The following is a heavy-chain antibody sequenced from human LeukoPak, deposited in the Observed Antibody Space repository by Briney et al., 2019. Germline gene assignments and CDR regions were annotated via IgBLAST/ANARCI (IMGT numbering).Heavy chain of an antibody. V-gene: IGHV4-38-2*02. J-gene: IGHJ6*02. Sequence: PSETLSLTCTVSGYSISSGYYWGWIRQPPGKGLEWIGSIYHSGSTYYNPSLKSRVTISVDTSKNQFSLKLSSVTAADTAVYYCGAGSYYYGMDVWGQGTTVTVSS. CDR2: IYHSGST. CDR3: GAGSYYYGMDV. CDR1: GYSISSGYY.